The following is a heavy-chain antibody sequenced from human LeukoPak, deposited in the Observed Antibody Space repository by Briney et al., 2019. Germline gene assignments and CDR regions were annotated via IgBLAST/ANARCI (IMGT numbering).Heavy chain of an antibody. CDR3: ARRPIQLWLRTTDV. D-gene: IGHD5-18*01. Sequence: PSETLSLTCAVYGGSFSGYYWSWIRQPPGKGLEWIGEINHSGSTNYNPSLKSRVTISVDTSKNQFSLKLSSVTAADTAVYYCARRPIQLWLRTTDVWGKGTTVTISS. V-gene: IGHV4-34*01. CDR1: GGSFSGYY. CDR2: INHSGST. J-gene: IGHJ6*04.